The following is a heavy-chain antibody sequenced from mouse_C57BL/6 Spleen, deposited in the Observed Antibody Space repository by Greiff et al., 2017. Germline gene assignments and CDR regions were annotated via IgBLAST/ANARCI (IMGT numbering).Heavy chain of an antibody. Sequence: EVNVVESGGDLVKPGGSLKLSCAASGFTFSSYGMSWVRQTPDKSLEWVATISSGGSYTYYPDSVKGRFTISRDNAKNTLYLQMSSLKSEDTAMYYCARIYYDYAMDYWGQGTSVTVSS. V-gene: IGHV5-6*01. D-gene: IGHD2-4*01. J-gene: IGHJ4*01. CDR1: GFTFSSYG. CDR3: ARIYYDYAMDY. CDR2: ISSGGSYT.